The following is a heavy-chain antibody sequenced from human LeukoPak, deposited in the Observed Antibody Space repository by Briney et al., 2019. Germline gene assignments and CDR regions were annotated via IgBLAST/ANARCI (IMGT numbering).Heavy chain of an antibody. V-gene: IGHV1-2*02. CDR2: INPNSGGT. CDR3: AREKTPLGYCTNGVCPDAFDI. Sequence: ASVKVSCKASGYTFTGYYMHWVRQAPGQGLEWMGWINPNSGGTNYAQKFQGRVTMTRDTSISTAYMELSRLRSDDTAVYYCAREKTPLGYCTNGVCPDAFDIWGQGTMVTVSS. J-gene: IGHJ3*02. D-gene: IGHD2-8*01. CDR1: GYTFTGYY.